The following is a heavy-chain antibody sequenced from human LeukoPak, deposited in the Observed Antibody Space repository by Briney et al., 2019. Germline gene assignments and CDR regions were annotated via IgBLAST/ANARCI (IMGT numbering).Heavy chain of an antibody. CDR1: GFTFSSYW. J-gene: IGHJ3*02. CDR3: STGSGHAFDI. Sequence: GGSLRLSCAASGFTFSSYWMHWVRQVPGKGLVWVSRINSDGSSTSYADSVKGRFTISRDNAKNTLYAQMNSLRAENTAVYYCSTGSGHAFDIWGRGTMVTVSS. D-gene: IGHD3-10*01. CDR2: INSDGSST. V-gene: IGHV3-74*01.